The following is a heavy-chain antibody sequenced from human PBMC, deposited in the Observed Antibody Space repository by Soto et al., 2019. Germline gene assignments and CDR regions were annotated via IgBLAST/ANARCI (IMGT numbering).Heavy chain of an antibody. D-gene: IGHD3-3*01. CDR2: INPNGGST. J-gene: IGHJ4*02. CDR3: AKDSWISVTATSGYYAS. Sequence: ASVKVSCKASGYTFTSFYIHWVRQAPGQGLEWMSIINPNGGSTNYAQNLQGRVTLTRDTSTNTVYMELSSLRSEDTAAYYCAKDSWISVTATSGYYASWGQGTLVTVSS. V-gene: IGHV1-46*01. CDR1: GYTFTSFY.